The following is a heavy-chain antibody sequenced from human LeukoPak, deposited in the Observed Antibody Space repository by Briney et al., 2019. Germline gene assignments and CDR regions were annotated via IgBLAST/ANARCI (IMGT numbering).Heavy chain of an antibody. J-gene: IGHJ4*02. Sequence: GGSLRLSCAASGFTLSSFAMSWVRQAPGKGLEWVSAISGSGGSTYYADSVKGRFTISRDNSKNTLYLQMNSLRAEDTAVYYCAKGPLIVGATFDYWGQGTLVTVSS. D-gene: IGHD1-26*01. CDR3: AKGPLIVGATFDY. CDR2: ISGSGGST. V-gene: IGHV3-23*01. CDR1: GFTLSSFA.